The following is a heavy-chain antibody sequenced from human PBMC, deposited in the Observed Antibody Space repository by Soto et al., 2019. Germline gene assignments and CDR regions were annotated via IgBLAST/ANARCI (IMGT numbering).Heavy chain of an antibody. CDR2: MNPNSGNT. CDR1: GYTFTSYD. Sequence: QVQLVQSGAEVKKPGASVKVSCKASGYTFTSYDINWVLQATGQGLEWMGWMNPNSGNTGYAQKFQGRVTMTRNTSISTAYMELSSLRSEDTAVYYCAATPGSSEYFQHWGQGTLVTVSS. CDR3: AATPGSSEYFQH. J-gene: IGHJ1*01. V-gene: IGHV1-8*01. D-gene: IGHD3-16*02.